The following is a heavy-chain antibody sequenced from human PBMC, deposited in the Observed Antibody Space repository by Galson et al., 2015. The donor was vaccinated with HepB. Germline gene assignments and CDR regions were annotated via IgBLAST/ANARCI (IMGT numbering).Heavy chain of an antibody. D-gene: IGHD3-22*01. J-gene: IGHJ6*02. CDR2: ISYDGSNK. Sequence: SLRLSCAASGFTFSNYALHWVRQAPGRGLEWVAVISYDGSNKYYADTVKGRFTISRDNSKNTLYLQMNSLRAEDTAVYYCARVDDSSGYYQYDYGMYVWGQGTTVTVSS. CDR1: GFTFSNYA. V-gene: IGHV3-30*04. CDR3: ARVDDSSGYYQYDYGMYV.